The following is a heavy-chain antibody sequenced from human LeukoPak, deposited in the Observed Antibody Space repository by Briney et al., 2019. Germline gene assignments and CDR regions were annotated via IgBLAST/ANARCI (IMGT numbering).Heavy chain of an antibody. CDR2: IYHSGST. CDR3: ARGGLGSYYYNWFDP. D-gene: IGHD3-10*01. Sequence: PSETLSLTCAVSGGSISSGGYSWSWIRQPPGKGLEWIGYIYHSGSTYYNPSLRSRVTISVDRSKNQFSLKLSSVTAADTAVYYCARGGLGSYYYNWFDPWGQGTLVTVSS. J-gene: IGHJ5*02. CDR1: GGSISSGGYS. V-gene: IGHV4-30-2*01.